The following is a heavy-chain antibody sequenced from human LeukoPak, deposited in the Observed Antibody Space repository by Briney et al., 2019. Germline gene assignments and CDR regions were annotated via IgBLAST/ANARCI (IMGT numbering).Heavy chain of an antibody. CDR2: IYYSGST. J-gene: IGHJ3*02. CDR1: RGSISSYY. Sequence: PSETLSLTCTVSRGSISSYYWSWIRQPPGKGLEWIGYIYYSGSTNYNPSLKSRVTISVDTSKNQFSLKLSSVTAADTAVYYCASQGYCSGGSCYSGSLNDAFDIWGQGTMVTVSS. V-gene: IGHV4-59*08. D-gene: IGHD2-15*01. CDR3: ASQGYCSGGSCYSGSLNDAFDI.